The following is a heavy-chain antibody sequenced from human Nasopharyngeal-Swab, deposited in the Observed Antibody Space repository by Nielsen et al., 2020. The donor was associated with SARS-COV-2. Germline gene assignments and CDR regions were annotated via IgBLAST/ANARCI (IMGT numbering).Heavy chain of an antibody. V-gene: IGHV3-23*01. J-gene: IGHJ4*02. D-gene: IGHD2-21*01. CDR2: ISGSGGST. Sequence: WIRQPPGKGLEWVSAISGSGGSTYYADSVKGRFTISRDNSKNTLYLQMNSLRAEDTAAYYCAKGVILWGGGNFDYWGQGTLVTVSS. CDR3: AKGVILWGGGNFDY.